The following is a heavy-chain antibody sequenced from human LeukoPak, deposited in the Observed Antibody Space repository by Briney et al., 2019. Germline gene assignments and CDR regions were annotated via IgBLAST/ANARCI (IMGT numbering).Heavy chain of an antibody. D-gene: IGHD4-11*01. CDR2: TYYKSKWYN. J-gene: IGHJ5*02. CDR3: ARGQYSAHES. V-gene: IGHV6-1*01. Sequence: SQTLSLTCDISGDNVFSSSVAWNWIRQSPSRGLEWLGRTYYKSKWYNDYAVSVKSRITINLDTSKNQLSLHLNSVSPEDTAVYYCARGQYSAHESWGEGTLVRVSS. CDR1: GDNVFSSSVA.